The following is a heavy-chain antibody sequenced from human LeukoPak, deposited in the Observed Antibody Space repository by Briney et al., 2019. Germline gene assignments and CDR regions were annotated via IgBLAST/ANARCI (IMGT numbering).Heavy chain of an antibody. CDR2: IYYSGST. J-gene: IGHJ4*02. D-gene: IGHD3-10*01. V-gene: IGHV4-59*01. CDR1: GGSISSYY. Sequence: SETLPLTCTVSGGSISSYYWSWIRQPPGKGLEWIGYIYYSGSTNYNPSLKSRVTISVDTSKNQFSLKLSSVTAADTAVYYCARSGGPVGSGSEFDYWGQGTLVTVSS. CDR3: ARSGGPVGSGSEFDY.